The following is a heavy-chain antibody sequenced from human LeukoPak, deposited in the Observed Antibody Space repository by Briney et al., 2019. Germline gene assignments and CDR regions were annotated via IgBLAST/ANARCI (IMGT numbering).Heavy chain of an antibody. J-gene: IGHJ4*02. CDR3: ARAELGILTGYHFDY. CDR2: MYYSGST. D-gene: IGHD3-9*01. V-gene: IGHV4-39*01. CDR1: GGSISNNNYF. Sequence: SETLSLTCTVSGGSISNNNYFWGWIRQPPGKGLEWIRSMYYSGSTYYNPSLKSRVTISVDTSKNQFSLNLSSVTAADTAVYYCARAELGILTGYHFDYWGQGTLVTVSS.